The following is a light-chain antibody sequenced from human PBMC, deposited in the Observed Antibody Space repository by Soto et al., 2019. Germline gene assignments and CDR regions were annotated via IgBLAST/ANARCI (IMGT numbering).Light chain of an antibody. CDR1: SSNIGAGYD. J-gene: IGLJ2*01. CDR2: GNS. CDR3: QSYDSSLSGSVV. Sequence: QSVLTQSPSVSGAPGQRVTISCTGSSSNIGAGYDVHWYQQLPGTAPKLLIYGNSNRPSGVPDRFSGPKSGTSASLAITGLQAEDEADYYCQSYDSSLSGSVVFGGGTKLTVL. V-gene: IGLV1-40*01.